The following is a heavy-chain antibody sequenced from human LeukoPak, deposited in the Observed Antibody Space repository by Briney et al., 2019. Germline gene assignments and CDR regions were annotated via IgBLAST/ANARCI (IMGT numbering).Heavy chain of an antibody. CDR1: GFTFSSYA. CDR2: FTSGGTS. V-gene: IGHV3-23*01. CDR3: AKAGGGSGSYYSDY. J-gene: IGHJ4*02. Sequence: GGSLRLSCAASGFTFSSYAMSWVRQAPGKGLEWVSVFTSGGTSYYTDSVKGRFTISRDNSKNTLYLQMDSLRAEDTALYYCAKAGGGSGSYYSDYWGQGTLVTVSS. D-gene: IGHD3-10*01.